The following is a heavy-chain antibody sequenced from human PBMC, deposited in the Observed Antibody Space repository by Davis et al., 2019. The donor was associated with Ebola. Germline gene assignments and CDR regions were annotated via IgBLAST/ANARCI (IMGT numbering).Heavy chain of an antibody. V-gene: IGHV3-30*02. CDR2: VRSHGSDD. D-gene: IGHD6-19*01. Sequence: GESLKISCAASGFTFNIFDMHWVRQAPGRGLEWVAFVRSHGSDDHYADSVKGRFTISRDNSKNTLYLQMNSLRPEDTAVYYCARESSPSAGWLAVAGPPFDYWGQGTLVTVSS. CDR1: GFTFNIFD. CDR3: ARESSPSAGWLAVAGPPFDY. J-gene: IGHJ4*02.